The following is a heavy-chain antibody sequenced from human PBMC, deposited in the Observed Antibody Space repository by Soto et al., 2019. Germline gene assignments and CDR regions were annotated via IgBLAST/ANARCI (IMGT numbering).Heavy chain of an antibody. CDR3: ARHGAGFSSSHYYYYGMDV. V-gene: IGHV5-10-1*01. J-gene: IGHJ6*02. CDR2: IDPSDSDT. Sequence: PGESLKISCKGSGYSFTSYWISWVRQMPGKGLEWMGRIDPSDSDTNYSTSFQGHVTISADKSISTAYLQWSSLKASDTAMYYCARHGAGFSSSHYYYYGMDVWGQGTTVTVSS. D-gene: IGHD6-6*01. CDR1: GYSFTSYW.